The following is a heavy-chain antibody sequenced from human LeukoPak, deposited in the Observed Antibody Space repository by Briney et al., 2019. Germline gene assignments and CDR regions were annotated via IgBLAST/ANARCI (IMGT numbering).Heavy chain of an antibody. Sequence: KAGGSLRLSCAASGFTFSSYSMNWVRQAPGKGLESVSPISSSGSYTYYAYSVNGRLTISRDNSKHSRYLQMNSLRANVTAVYYCAREPGRYDSSAYFSDYWGQATLVTVSS. J-gene: IGHJ4*02. CDR3: AREPGRYDSSAYFSDY. V-gene: IGHV3-21*01. CDR1: GFTFSSYS. D-gene: IGHD3-22*01. CDR2: ISSSGSYT.